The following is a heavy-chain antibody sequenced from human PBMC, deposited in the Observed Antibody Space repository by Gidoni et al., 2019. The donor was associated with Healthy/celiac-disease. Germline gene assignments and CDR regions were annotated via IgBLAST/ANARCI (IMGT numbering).Heavy chain of an antibody. J-gene: IGHJ6*02. V-gene: IGHV3-9*01. CDR3: AKDGGVGRRVHGYGMDV. CDR1: GFTFDDYA. D-gene: IGHD3-16*01. Sequence: EVQLVESGGGLVQPGRSLRLSCAASGFTFDDYAMHWVRQAPGKGLEWVSGISWNSGSIGYADSVKGRFTISRDNAKNSLYLQMNSLRAEDTALYYCAKDGGVGRRVHGYGMDVWGQGTTVTVSS. CDR2: ISWNSGSI.